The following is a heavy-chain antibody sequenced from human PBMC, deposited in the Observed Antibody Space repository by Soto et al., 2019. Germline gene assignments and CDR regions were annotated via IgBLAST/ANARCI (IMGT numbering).Heavy chain of an antibody. CDR3: AREGKGYNNGYYMDV. V-gene: IGHV3-13*01. D-gene: IGHD3-9*01. CDR2: IGTAGET. Sequence: GGSLRLSCAASGFTFSSYDMHWVRQATGKGLEWVSAIGTAGETYYPGSVKGRFTISRENAKNSLYLQMNSLRAGDTAVYYCAREGKGYNNGYYMDVWGKGTTVTVSS. CDR1: GFTFSSYD. J-gene: IGHJ6*03.